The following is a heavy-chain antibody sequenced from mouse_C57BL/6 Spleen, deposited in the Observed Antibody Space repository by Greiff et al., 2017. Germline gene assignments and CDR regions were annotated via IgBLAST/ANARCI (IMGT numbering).Heavy chain of an antibody. Sequence: VQLVESGGGLVKPGGSLKLSCAASGFTFSDYGMHWVRQAPEKGLEWVAYISSGSSTIYYADTVKGRFTISRDNAKNTLFLQMTSLRSEDTAMYYCARGYYGSSPYYFDYWGQGTTLTVSS. V-gene: IGHV5-17*01. J-gene: IGHJ2*01. CDR3: ARGYYGSSPYYFDY. D-gene: IGHD1-1*01. CDR2: ISSGSSTI. CDR1: GFTFSDYG.